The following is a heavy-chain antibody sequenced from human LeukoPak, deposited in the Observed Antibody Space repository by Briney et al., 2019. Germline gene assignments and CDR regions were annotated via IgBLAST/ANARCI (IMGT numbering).Heavy chain of an antibody. CDR3: ARVGVVPPGWNFDY. Sequence: GGSLRLSCAASGFTVSINYMSWVRQAPGKGLEWVSVNYSGGSTYYADSVKGRFTISRDNSKNTLYLQMNSLRAEDTAVYYCARVGVVPPGWNFDYWGQGTLVTVSS. D-gene: IGHD2-2*01. CDR2: NYSGGST. J-gene: IGHJ4*02. CDR1: GFTVSINY. V-gene: IGHV3-53*01.